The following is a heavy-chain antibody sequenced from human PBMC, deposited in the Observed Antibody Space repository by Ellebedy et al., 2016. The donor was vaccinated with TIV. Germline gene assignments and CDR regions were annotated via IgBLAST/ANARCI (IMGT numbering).Heavy chain of an antibody. D-gene: IGHD6-19*01. J-gene: IGHJ4*02. CDR1: GFTFSSYA. V-gene: IGHV3-64*01. CDR3: ARVISSGWYAD. CDR2: ISGNGGST. Sequence: PGGSLRLSCAASGFTFSSYAMHWVRQAPGKGLEYVSAISGNGGSTYYANSVKGRFTISRDNSKNTLSLQMGSLRADDMAVYYCARVISSGWYADWGQGTLVTVSS.